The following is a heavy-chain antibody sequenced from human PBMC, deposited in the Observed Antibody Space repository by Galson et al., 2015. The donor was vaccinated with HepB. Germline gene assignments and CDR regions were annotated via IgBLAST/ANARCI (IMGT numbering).Heavy chain of an antibody. CDR1: GFTFSSYS. CDR2: ISSSSSTI. V-gene: IGHV3-48*01. CDR3: AREYVRERYGGPVMGYFDY. D-gene: IGHD4-23*01. J-gene: IGHJ4*02. Sequence: SLRLSCAASGFTFSSYSMNWVRQAPGKGLEWVSYISSSSSTIYYADSVKGRFTISRDNAKNSLYLQMNSLRAEDTAVYYCAREYVRERYGGPVMGYFDYWGQGTLVTVSS.